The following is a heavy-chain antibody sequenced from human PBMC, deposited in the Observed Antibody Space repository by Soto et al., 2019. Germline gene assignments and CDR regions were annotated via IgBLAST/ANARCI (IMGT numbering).Heavy chain of an antibody. CDR1: GFTLDDYT. CDR2: ISWDGGST. D-gene: IGHD1-1*01. V-gene: IGHV3-43*01. J-gene: IGHJ6*02. Sequence: GSLRLSCGASGFTLDDYTMDWIRQPPGKGLEWVSLISWDGGSTYYADSVKGRFTISRDNGKNSLYLQMNSLRTEDTALYYCAKDPGTAQSYYYYGMDVWGQGTTVTVSS. CDR3: AKDPGTAQSYYYYGMDV.